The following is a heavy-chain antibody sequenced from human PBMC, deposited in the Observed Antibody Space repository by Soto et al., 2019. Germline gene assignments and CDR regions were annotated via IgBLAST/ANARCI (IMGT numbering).Heavy chain of an antibody. D-gene: IGHD6-19*01. CDR3: AEENGSGGDGLRVGDASDI. CDR2: ISYDGSNK. J-gene: IGHJ3*02. CDR1: GFTFSSSG. V-gene: IGHV3-30*18. Sequence: QVQLVESGGGVVQPGRSLRLSCAASGFTFSSSGMHWVRQAPGKGLEWVAVISYDGSNKYYADSVKGRLTISRDNSKDTECLEMNILRGEDTDVFYGAEENGSGGDGLRVGDASDIWGQGTMVTVSS.